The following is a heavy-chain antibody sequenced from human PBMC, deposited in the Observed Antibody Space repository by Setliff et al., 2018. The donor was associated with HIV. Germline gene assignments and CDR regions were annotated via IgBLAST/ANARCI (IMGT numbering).Heavy chain of an antibody. CDR3: GVGPEKIYYYYGMDV. D-gene: IGHD1-26*01. V-gene: IGHV1-69*13. J-gene: IGHJ6*02. CDR2: IIPIFGTA. Sequence: SVKVSCKASGYTFTSYYMHWVRQAPGQGLEWMGGIIPIFGTANYAQKFQGRVTITADESTSTAYMELSSLRSEDTAVYYCGVGPEKIYYYYGMDVWGQGTTVTVSS. CDR1: GYTFTSYY.